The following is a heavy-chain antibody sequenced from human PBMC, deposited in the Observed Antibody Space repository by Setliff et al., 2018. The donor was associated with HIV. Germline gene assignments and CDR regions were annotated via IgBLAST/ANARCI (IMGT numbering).Heavy chain of an antibody. Sequence: SETLSLTCTVSGGSISSHYWSWIRQPPGKGLEWIGHIYTSGSTNYNPSLKSRVTMSVGTSKNQFSLKLSSVTAADTAVYYCARCGSGWSFFYWGQGTLVTVSS. V-gene: IGHV4-4*08. D-gene: IGHD6-19*01. CDR3: ARCGSGWSFFY. CDR2: IYTSGST. CDR1: GGSISSHY. J-gene: IGHJ4*02.